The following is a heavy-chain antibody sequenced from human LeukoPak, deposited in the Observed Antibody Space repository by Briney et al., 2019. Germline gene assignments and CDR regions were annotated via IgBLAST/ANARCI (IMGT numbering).Heavy chain of an antibody. V-gene: IGHV4-4*07. CDR3: ARDLGGYSDGSYYYYMDV. J-gene: IGHJ6*03. CDR1: GGSVSTYY. D-gene: IGHD5-18*01. CDR2: FFTSGTSGTT. Sequence: SETLSLTCTVSGGSVSTYYWSWIRQPAGKGLEFIGRFFTSGTSGTTNYNPSLKSRVTMSLDTSKNQFPLKLSSVTAADTAVYYCARDLGGYSDGSYYYYMDVWGKGTTVTVSS.